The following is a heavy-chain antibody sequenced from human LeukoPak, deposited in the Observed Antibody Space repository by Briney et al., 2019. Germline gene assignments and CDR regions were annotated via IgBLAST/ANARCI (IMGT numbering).Heavy chain of an antibody. Sequence: PGGSLRLSCAASGFTFSSYAMNWVRQAPGKGLEWVWGISGSGGSTYYADSVRGRFTISRDNSKNTLSLQMTSLRADDTALYYCARDRFIVGATTLREGGPDYWGQGTLVTVSS. CDR2: ISGSGGST. CDR3: ARDRFIVGATTLREGGPDY. D-gene: IGHD1-26*01. V-gene: IGHV3-23*01. CDR1: GFTFSSYA. J-gene: IGHJ4*02.